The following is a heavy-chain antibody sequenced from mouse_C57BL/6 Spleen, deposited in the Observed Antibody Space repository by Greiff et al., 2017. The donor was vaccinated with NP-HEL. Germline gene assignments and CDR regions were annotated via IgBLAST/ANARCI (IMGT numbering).Heavy chain of an antibody. D-gene: IGHD4-1*01. CDR2: ISDGGSYT. CDR3: ARGGNWDRDVDY. J-gene: IGHJ2*01. CDR1: GFTFSSYA. Sequence: EVKLQESGGGLVKPGGSLKLSCAASGFTFSSYAMSWVRQTPEKRLEWVATISDGGSYTYYPDNVKGRFTISRDNAKNNLYLQMSHLKSEDTAMYYCARGGNWDRDVDYWGQGTTLTVSS. V-gene: IGHV5-4*03.